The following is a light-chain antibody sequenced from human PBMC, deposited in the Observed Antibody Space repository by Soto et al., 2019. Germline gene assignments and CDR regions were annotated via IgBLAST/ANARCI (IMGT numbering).Light chain of an antibody. CDR3: MQGIHGPAT. V-gene: IGKV2-30*01. Sequence: DVVMTQSPLSLPVTLGQPASISCRSSQSLVYSDGNTYLNWFHQRPGQSPRRLIYKVSNRDSGVPDRFTGSGSGTDFTLNISRVEAEDVGVFYCMQGIHGPATFGGGTKVEIK. CDR2: KVS. CDR1: QSLVYSDGNTY. J-gene: IGKJ4*01.